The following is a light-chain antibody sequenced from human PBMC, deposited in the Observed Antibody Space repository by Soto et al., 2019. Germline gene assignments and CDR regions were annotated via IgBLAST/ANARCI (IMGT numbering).Light chain of an antibody. V-gene: IGKV3-20*01. J-gene: IGKJ5*01. CDR1: QSVSSID. CDR3: QQYGSSLIP. CDR2: GPP. Sequence: EIVLTQSAGTLSLSPGERATLSCRSSQSVSSIDLAWYQKKPGQAPRLLIYGPPSRATGIPDRFSGSGSGTDFTLTISRLEPEDFAVYYCQQYGSSLIPFGQGTRLENK.